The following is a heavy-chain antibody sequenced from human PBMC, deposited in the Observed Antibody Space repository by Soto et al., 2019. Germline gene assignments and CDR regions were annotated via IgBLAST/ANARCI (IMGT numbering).Heavy chain of an antibody. CDR3: AREDGITMVRGVPRYNWFDP. CDR2: IIPIFGTA. CDR1: GGTFSSYA. Sequence: QVQLVQSGAEVKKPGSSVKVSCKASGGTFSSYAISWVRQAPGQGLEWMGGIIPIFGTANYAQKFQGRVTITADESTGTAYMELSSLRSEDTAVYYCAREDGITMVRGVPRYNWFDPWGQGTLVTVSS. J-gene: IGHJ5*02. V-gene: IGHV1-69*01. D-gene: IGHD3-10*01.